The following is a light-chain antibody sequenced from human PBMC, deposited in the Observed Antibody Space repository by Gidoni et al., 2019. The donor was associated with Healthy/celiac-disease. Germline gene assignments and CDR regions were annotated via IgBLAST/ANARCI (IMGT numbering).Light chain of an antibody. J-gene: IGKJ2*01. Sequence: DIVMTQPPLSLPVTPGEPASISCRSSQSLVHSNGYNYLDWYLQKPGQSPQLLIYLGSNRASGVPDRFSGSGSGTDFTLKISRVEAEDVGVYYCMQALQTPPTFGQGTKLEIK. V-gene: IGKV2-28*01. CDR3: MQALQTPPT. CDR1: QSLVHSNGYNY. CDR2: LGS.